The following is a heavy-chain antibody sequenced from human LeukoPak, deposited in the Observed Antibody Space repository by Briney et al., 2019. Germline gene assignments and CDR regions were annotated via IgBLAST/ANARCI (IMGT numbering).Heavy chain of an antibody. CDR2: TRYDGSYE. D-gene: IGHD2-8*01. CDR1: GFSFSSYG. J-gene: IGHJ6*03. Sequence: GGSLRLSCAVSGFSFSSYGMQWVRQAPGKGPEWVAFTRYDGSYEYYANSVKGRLTISRDNSKNTLYLQMNSLRLEDTAVYYCARDTAWYTAHYYMDVWGKGTTVTVSS. V-gene: IGHV3-30*02. CDR3: ARDTAWYTAHYYMDV.